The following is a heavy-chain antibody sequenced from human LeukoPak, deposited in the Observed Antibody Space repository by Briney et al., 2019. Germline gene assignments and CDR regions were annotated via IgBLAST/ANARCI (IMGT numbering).Heavy chain of an antibody. V-gene: IGHV4-39*07. CDR3: ARVDGYDLYNWFDP. CDR2: IYYSGST. Sequence: SETLSLTCTVSGGSISSSSYYWGWIRQPPGKGLEWTGSIYYSGSTYYNPSLKSRVTISVDTFKNQFSLKLSSVTAADTAVYYCARVDGYDLYNWFDPWGQGTLVTVSS. J-gene: IGHJ5*02. D-gene: IGHD5-12*01. CDR1: GGSISSSSYY.